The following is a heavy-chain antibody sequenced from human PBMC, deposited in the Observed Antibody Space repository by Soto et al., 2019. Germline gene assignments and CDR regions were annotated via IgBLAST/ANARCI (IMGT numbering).Heavy chain of an antibody. CDR1: GFTFSSYA. CDR2: ISVSVGST. D-gene: IGHD6-19*01. J-gene: IGHJ4*02. Sequence: EVQLLESGGGLVQPGGSLRLSCAASGFTFSSYARSWVRQAPGKGLDWVSAISVSVGSTYYADSVKGRFTISRDNSKNTLYLQMNSLRAEDTAVYYCAKVERAVAGIIDWGQGTLVTVSS. CDR3: AKVERAVAGIID. V-gene: IGHV3-23*01.